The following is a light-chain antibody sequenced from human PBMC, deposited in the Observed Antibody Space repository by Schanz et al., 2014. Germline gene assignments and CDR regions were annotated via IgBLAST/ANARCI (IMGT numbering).Light chain of an antibody. CDR3: ETWDTNTHK. CDR1: SGHSSYV. J-gene: IGLJ3*02. Sequence: QSVLTQSPSASASLGASVKVTCTLSSGHSSYVIAWHQQQPEKGPRYLMKLKNDGSHTKGDGIPDRFSGSRSGAERYLTISSLQFEDEADYYCETWDTNTHKFGGGTKLTVL. V-gene: IGLV4-69*01. CDR2: LKNDGSH.